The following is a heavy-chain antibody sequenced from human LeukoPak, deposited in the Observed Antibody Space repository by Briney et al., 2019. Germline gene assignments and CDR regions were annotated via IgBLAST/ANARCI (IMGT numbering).Heavy chain of an antibody. D-gene: IGHD3-10*01. CDR1: GDSISTYY. CDR2: IYHSGST. J-gene: IGHJ4*02. Sequence: SETLSLTCTVSGDSISTYYWSWIRQSPGKGLEWIGYIYHSGSTKYNPSLKSRVTISVDTSKKQFSLKLSSVTGADTAVYYCARDGYGGVDYWGQGTLVTVSS. V-gene: IGHV4-59*01. CDR3: ARDGYGGVDY.